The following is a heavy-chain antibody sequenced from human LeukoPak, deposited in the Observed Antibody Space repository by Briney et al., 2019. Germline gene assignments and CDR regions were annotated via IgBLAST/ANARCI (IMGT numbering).Heavy chain of an antibody. V-gene: IGHV3-7*01. D-gene: IGHD5-18*01. CDR3: ARGGGNSYAPVDY. CDR2: IKEDGSEK. J-gene: IGHJ4*02. Sequence: GGSLRLSCAASGFTFSNYWMSWVRQAPGKGLEWVANIKEDGSEKYYVDSVKGRFTISRDNAKNTLFLQMNSLRAEDTAVYYCARGGGNSYAPVDYWGQGTLVTVSS. CDR1: GFTFSNYW.